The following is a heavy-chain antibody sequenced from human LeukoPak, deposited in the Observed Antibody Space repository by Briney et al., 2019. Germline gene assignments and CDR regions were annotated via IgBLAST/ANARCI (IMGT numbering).Heavy chain of an antibody. J-gene: IGHJ6*02. D-gene: IGHD3-16*02. Sequence: SETLSLTCAVYGGSFSGYYWSWIRQPPGKGLEWIGEINHSGSTNYNPSLKSRVTISVDTSKNQFSLKLSSVTAADTAVYYCARRSRYNYYYYYYGMDVWGQGTTVTVSS. CDR2: INHSGST. CDR3: ARRSRYNYYYYYYGMDV. CDR1: GGSFSGYY. V-gene: IGHV4-34*01.